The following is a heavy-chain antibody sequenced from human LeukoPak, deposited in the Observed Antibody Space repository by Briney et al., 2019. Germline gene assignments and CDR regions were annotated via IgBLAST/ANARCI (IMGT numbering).Heavy chain of an antibody. D-gene: IGHD3-10*01. Sequence: GASVKVSCKASGYTLTSYDINCVRQATGQGLEWMVWMNPNSGNTGYAQKFQGRDTMTGNTSISTAYMELSSLRSEDTAVYYCERGGMVRGVIRGYYYYMDLWAKGTTVTISS. CDR2: MNPNSGNT. CDR3: ERGGMVRGVIRGYYYYMDL. V-gene: IGHV1-8*01. J-gene: IGHJ6*03. CDR1: GYTLTSYD.